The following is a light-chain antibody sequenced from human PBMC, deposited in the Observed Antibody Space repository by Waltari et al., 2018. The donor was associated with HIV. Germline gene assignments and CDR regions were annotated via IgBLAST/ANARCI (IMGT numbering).Light chain of an antibody. CDR2: AVS. J-gene: IGLJ3*02. Sequence: QSALPQPASVSGSPGQSITISCTGSSSDVGSYSYVSWYQQHPGQAPKLMIYAVSYRPSGVSNRFSGAKSGNTASLTISGLQAEDEADYYCNSYTSISTWVFGGGTKLTVL. CDR3: NSYTSISTWV. V-gene: IGLV2-14*01. CDR1: SSDVGSYSY.